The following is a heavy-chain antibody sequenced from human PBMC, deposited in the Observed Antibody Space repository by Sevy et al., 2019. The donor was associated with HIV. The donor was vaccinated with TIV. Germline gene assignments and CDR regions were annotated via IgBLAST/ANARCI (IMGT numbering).Heavy chain of an antibody. Sequence: GGSLRLSCATSGFSFDDYTMNWVRQAPGKGLEWVAGINWNGNDVGYEESVEGRFTISRDNDKKFLYLQLTSLRADDTAFYFCAKDSRGYFHRDGYLIRDSFDIWGRGTPVTVSS. CDR2: INWNGNDV. D-gene: IGHD5-18*01. CDR3: AKDSRGYFHRDGYLIRDSFDI. CDR1: GFSFDDYT. V-gene: IGHV3-20*04. J-gene: IGHJ5*01.